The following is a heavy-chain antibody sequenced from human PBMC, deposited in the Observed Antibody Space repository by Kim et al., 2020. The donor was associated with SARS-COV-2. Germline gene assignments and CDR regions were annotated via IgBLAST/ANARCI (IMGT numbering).Heavy chain of an antibody. D-gene: IGHD2-15*01. J-gene: IGHJ5*02. CDR3: ARGFCNDVNCFNWFDP. Sequence: ASVKVSCKASGNIFNRYVMHRVRQAPGQSLEWMGWINAANGNTKYSQKFQGRVTITWDTSARTAYMDLSSLTSEDTAVYYCARGFCNDVNCFNWFDPWGQGTLVTVSS. CDR1: GNIFNRYV. V-gene: IGHV1-3*01. CDR2: INAANGNT.